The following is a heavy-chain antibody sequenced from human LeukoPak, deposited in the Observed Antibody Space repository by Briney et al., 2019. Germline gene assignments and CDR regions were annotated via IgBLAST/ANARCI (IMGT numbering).Heavy chain of an antibody. Sequence: ASVKVSCKASGYTFSNYGITWVRQAPGQGLEWMGTISGHNGDVNYAPKFQGRVTMTTDTSTTTAYMELRSLRFDDTAVYYCARDGGSTADPFDYWGQGTLVTVSS. J-gene: IGHJ4*02. CDR1: GYTFSNYG. CDR2: ISGHNGDV. D-gene: IGHD3-16*01. V-gene: IGHV1-18*01. CDR3: ARDGGSTADPFDY.